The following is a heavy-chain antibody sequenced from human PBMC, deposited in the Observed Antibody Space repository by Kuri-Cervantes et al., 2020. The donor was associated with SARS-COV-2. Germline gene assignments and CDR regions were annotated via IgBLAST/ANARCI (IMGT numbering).Heavy chain of an antibody. Sequence: SETLSLTCTVSGGSISSHYWSWIRQPPGKGLEWIGYIYYSGSTNYNPSLKSRVTISVDTSKNQFSLKLSSVTAADTAVYYCARAPSRGQWLVKYYFDYWGQGTLVTVSS. CDR2: IYYSGST. V-gene: IGHV4-59*11. J-gene: IGHJ4*02. CDR1: GGSISSHY. D-gene: IGHD6-19*01. CDR3: ARAPSRGQWLVKYYFDY.